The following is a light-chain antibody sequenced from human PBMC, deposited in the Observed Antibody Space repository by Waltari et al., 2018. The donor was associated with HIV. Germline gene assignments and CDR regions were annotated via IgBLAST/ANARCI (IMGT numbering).Light chain of an antibody. Sequence: QPVLTQPPSASGSLGASVKLTCTLSSGHSRNAIAWHQQQPEKGPLLLMKVNSDGSHNRGAGIPDRFSGSTYGAERYLTISSLQSEDEADYYCQTWGTGIAVFGGGTKLTVL. CDR2: VNSDGSH. V-gene: IGLV4-69*01. J-gene: IGLJ3*02. CDR3: QTWGTGIAV. CDR1: SGHSRNA.